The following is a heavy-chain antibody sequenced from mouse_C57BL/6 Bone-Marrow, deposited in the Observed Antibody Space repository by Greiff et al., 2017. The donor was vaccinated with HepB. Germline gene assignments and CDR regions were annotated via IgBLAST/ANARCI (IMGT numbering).Heavy chain of an antibody. J-gene: IGHJ2*01. D-gene: IGHD1-1*01. CDR3: AKNYYGSSYNYFDY. Sequence: VQLQQSGPGLVQPSQSLSITCTVSGFSLTSYGVHWVRQSPGKGLEWLGVIWRGGSTDYNAAFMSRLSITKDNSKSQVFFKMNSLQADDTAIYYCAKNYYGSSYNYFDYWGQGTTLTVSS. CDR1: GFSLTSYG. CDR2: IWRGGST. V-gene: IGHV2-5*01.